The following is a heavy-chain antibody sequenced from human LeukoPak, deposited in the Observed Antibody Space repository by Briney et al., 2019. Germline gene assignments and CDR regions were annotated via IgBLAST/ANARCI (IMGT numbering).Heavy chain of an antibody. CDR2: ISSSGSTI. D-gene: IGHD1-26*01. CDR1: GFTFSSYE. V-gene: IGHV3-48*03. Sequence: PGGSLRLSCAASGFTFSSYEMNWVRQAPGKGLEWVSYISSSGSTIYYADSVKGRFTISGDNAKNSLYLQMNSLRAEDTAVYYCARDFYRGFDPWGQGTLVTVSS. CDR3: ARDFYRGFDP. J-gene: IGHJ5*02.